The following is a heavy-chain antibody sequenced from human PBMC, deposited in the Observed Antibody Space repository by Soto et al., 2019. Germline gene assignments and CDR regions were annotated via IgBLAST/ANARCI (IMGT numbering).Heavy chain of an antibody. CDR3: ASDQYYYASGF. J-gene: IGHJ4*02. CDR1: GFRFSDHY. Sequence: QVQLVESGGGLVEPGGSLRLSCAASGFRFSDHYMTWIRQAPGKGLEWVSKISGDATTTYYAVSVKGRFTLSRDNANNSVYLQLNSLRAEDTAVYYCASDQYYYASGFWGQGTLVTVSS. V-gene: IGHV3-11*01. D-gene: IGHD3-10*01. CDR2: ISGDATTT.